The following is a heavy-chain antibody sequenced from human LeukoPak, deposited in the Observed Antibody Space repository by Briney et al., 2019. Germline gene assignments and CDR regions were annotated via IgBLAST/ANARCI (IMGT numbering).Heavy chain of an antibody. CDR2: IYYSGTT. J-gene: IGHJ4*02. D-gene: IGHD6-13*01. Sequence: SETLSLTCTVSGGSVNSGGYYWSWIRQHPGKGLEWIGYIYYSGTTYYNPSLKSRVTISVDTSKNQFSLKLISVTAADTAVYYCARSDATGTLVSYWGQGTLVIVSS. CDR3: ARSDATGTLVSY. CDR1: GGSVNSGGYY. V-gene: IGHV4-31*03.